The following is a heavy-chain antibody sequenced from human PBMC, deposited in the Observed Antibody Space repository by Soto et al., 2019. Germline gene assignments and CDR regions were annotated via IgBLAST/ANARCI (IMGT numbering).Heavy chain of an antibody. V-gene: IGHV4-34*01. Sequence: KTSETLSLTCAFYSGSFIGYYWSWIRQPPGKGLEWIGELYQGLSIIYNPSLESRVTISGDSSKNQFSLKLRSVTAADTAVYYCARHGGYYFDYWGQGTLVTVSS. CDR1: SGSFIGYY. D-gene: IGHD3-16*01. J-gene: IGHJ4*02. CDR3: ARHGGYYFDY. CDR2: LYQGLSI.